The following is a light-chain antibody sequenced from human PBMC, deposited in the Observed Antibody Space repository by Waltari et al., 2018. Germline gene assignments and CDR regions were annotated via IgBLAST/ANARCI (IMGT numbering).Light chain of an antibody. CDR2: DVF. Sequence: QSALTQPASVSGSPGQPITISCTGASSDLGSYNLVPWYQQHPGKAPQPPGSEVLSWPPQHPRKAPKLMVYDVFHRPSGVSNRFSASKSGNTASLTISGLQAEDEADYYCCSYAGSYTWVFGGGTKLTV. CDR3: CSYAGSYTWV. V-gene: IGLV2-23*02. CDR1: SSDLGSYNL. J-gene: IGLJ3*02.